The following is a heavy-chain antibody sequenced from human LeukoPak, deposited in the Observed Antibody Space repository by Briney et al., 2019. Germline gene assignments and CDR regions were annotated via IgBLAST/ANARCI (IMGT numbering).Heavy chain of an antibody. CDR1: GYTFTSYG. J-gene: IGHJ5*02. V-gene: IGHV1-18*01. CDR3: AREGGYCSSTSCSNWFDP. CDR2: ISAYNGNT. Sequence: ASVKVSCKASGYTFTSYGISWVRQAPGQGLEWMGWISAYNGNTNYAQKLQGRVTMTTDTSTSTAYIELRSLRSDDTAVYYCAREGGYCSSTSCSNWFDPWGQGTLVTVSS. D-gene: IGHD2-2*01.